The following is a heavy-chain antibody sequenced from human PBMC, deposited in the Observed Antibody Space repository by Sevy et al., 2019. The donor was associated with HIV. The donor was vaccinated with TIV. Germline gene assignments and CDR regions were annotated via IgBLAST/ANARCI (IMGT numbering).Heavy chain of an antibody. Sequence: SETLSLTCAVYGGSFSGYYWSWIRQPPGKGLEWIGEINHSGSTNYNPSLKSRVTISVETSKNQFSLKLSSVTAADTAVYYCARADDCSGGSCYETDMDVWGQGTTVTVSS. D-gene: IGHD2-15*01. CDR2: INHSGST. CDR1: GGSFSGYY. J-gene: IGHJ6*02. V-gene: IGHV4-34*01. CDR3: ARADDCSGGSCYETDMDV.